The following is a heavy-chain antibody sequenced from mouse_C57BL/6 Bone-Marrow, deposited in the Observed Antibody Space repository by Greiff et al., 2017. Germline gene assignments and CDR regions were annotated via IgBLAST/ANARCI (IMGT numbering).Heavy chain of an antibody. CDR1: GYTFTDYY. CDR2: INPYNGGT. V-gene: IGHV1-19*01. J-gene: IGHJ2*01. Sequence: EVQLQQSGPVLVKPGASVKMSCKASGYTFTDYYMNWVKQSHGKSLEWIGVINPYNGGTSYNQKFKGKATLTVYKSSSTAYMELNSLTSEDSAVYYCARGYYKDYFDYWGQGTTLTVSS. D-gene: IGHD2-12*01. CDR3: ARGYYKDYFDY.